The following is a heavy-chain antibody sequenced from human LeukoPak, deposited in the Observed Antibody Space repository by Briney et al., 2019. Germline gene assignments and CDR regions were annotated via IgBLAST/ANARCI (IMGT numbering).Heavy chain of an antibody. J-gene: IGHJ5*02. CDR3: ARHKSYLNWFDP. Sequence: SETLSLTCTVCGGSISLYFWSWLRQPPGKGLEWIGYIYYSGSTNYNPSLKSRVTISLDTSNNQFSLKLSSVTAADTAMYFCARHKSYLNWFDPWGQGTLVTVSS. CDR2: IYYSGST. CDR1: GGSISLYF. V-gene: IGHV4-59*08. D-gene: IGHD3-10*01.